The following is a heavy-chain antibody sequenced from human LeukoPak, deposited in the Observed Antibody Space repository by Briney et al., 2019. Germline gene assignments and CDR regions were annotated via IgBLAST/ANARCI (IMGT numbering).Heavy chain of an antibody. CDR2: INPNSGGT. J-gene: IGHJ6*02. V-gene: IGHV1-2*02. CDR3: ARDPRYYYYYYGMDV. Sequence: ASVKVSCKASGYTFTGYYMHWVRQAPGQGLEWMGWINPNSGGTNYAQKFQGRVTMTRDTSISTAYMELSRLRSDDTAVYYCARDPRYYYYYYGMDVWGQGTTVTVSS. CDR1: GYTFTGYY.